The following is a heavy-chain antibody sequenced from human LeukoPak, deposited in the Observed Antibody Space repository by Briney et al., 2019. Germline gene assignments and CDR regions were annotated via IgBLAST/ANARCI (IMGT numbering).Heavy chain of an antibody. D-gene: IGHD3-22*01. Sequence: GGSLRLSCAASGFPFSAYAMSWVRQAPGKGLEWVSSISSSSSYIYYADSVKGRFTISRDNAKNSLYLQMNSLRAEDTAVYYCAPEPYYYDSSGYYWGQGTLVTVSS. V-gene: IGHV3-21*01. CDR2: ISSSSSYI. CDR3: APEPYYYDSSGYY. J-gene: IGHJ4*02. CDR1: GFPFSAYA.